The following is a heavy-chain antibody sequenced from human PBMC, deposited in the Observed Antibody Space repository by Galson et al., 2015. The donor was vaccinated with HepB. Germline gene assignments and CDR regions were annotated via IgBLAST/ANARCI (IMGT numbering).Heavy chain of an antibody. J-gene: IGHJ6*02. CDR3: ARDRVYGTYYYYYYGMDV. CDR2: ISSSGSSI. Sequence: SLRLSCAASGFIFSDYEMNWVRQAPGKGLEWVSYISSSGSSIYYADSVKGRFTISRDNAKNSLHLQMNSLRAEDTAVYYCARDRVYGTYYYYYYGMDVWGQGTTVTVSS. V-gene: IGHV3-48*03. CDR1: GFIFSDYE. D-gene: IGHD6-6*01.